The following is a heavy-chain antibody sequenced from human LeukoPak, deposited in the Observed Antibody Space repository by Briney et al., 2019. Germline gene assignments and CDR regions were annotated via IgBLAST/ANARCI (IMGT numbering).Heavy chain of an antibody. V-gene: IGHV4-30-2*01. Sequence: PSETLSLTCTVSGGSISSGGYYWSWIRQPPGKGLEWIGYIYHSGSTYYNPSLKSRVTISVDRSKNQFSLKLSSVTAADTAVYYCARVLGPDYFDYWGQGTLVTVSS. J-gene: IGHJ4*02. CDR1: GGSISSGGYY. D-gene: IGHD3-16*01. CDR2: IYHSGST. CDR3: ARVLGPDYFDY.